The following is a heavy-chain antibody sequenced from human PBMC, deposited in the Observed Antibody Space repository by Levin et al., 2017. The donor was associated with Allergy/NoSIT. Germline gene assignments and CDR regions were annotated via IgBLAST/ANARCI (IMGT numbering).Heavy chain of an antibody. CDR2: IFSNDEK. Sequence: SGPTLVKPTETLTLTCTVSGFSLSNARMGVSWIRQPPGKALEWLAHIFSNDEKSYSTSLKSRLTISKDTSKSQVVLTMTNMDPVDTATYYCARIAVAGHVGGYYFDYWGQGTLVTVSS. CDR1: GFSLSNARMG. J-gene: IGHJ4*02. D-gene: IGHD6-19*01. V-gene: IGHV2-26*01. CDR3: ARIAVAGHVGGYYFDY.